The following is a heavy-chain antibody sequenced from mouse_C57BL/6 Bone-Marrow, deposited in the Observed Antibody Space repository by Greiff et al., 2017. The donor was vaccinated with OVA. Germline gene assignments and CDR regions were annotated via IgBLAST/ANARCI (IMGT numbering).Heavy chain of an antibody. V-gene: IGHV5-4*03. CDR1: GFTFSSYA. CDR3: ARAGSTGTDAMDY. Sequence: EVKVEESGGGLVKPGGSLKLSCAASGFTFSSYAMSWVRQTPEKRLEWVATISDGGSYTYYPDNVKGRFTISRDNAKNNLYLQMSHLKSEDTAMYYCARAGSTGTDAMDYWGQGTSVTVSS. D-gene: IGHD4-1*01. J-gene: IGHJ4*01. CDR2: ISDGGSYT.